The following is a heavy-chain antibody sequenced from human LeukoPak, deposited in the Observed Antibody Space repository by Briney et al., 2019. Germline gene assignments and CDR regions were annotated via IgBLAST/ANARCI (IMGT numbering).Heavy chain of an antibody. CDR3: AVDPFGSFGAFDI. D-gene: IGHD3-10*01. CDR2: ISSSSSYI. CDR1: GFTFSSYS. J-gene: IGHJ3*02. Sequence: PGGSLRLSCAASGFTFSSYSMNWVRQAPGKGLEWVSSISSSSSYIYYADSVKGRFTISRDNAKNSLYLQMNSLRAEDTAVYYCAVDPFGSFGAFDIWGQGTMVTVSS. V-gene: IGHV3-21*01.